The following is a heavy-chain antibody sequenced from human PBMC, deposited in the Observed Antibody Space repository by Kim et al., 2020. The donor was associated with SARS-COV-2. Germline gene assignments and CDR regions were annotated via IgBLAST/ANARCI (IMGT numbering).Heavy chain of an antibody. Sequence: AKKFQGRVTMTRDTSISTAYMELSRLRSDDTAVYYCAGAGLLLCTGCFDYWGQGTLVTVSS. CDR3: AGAGLLLCTGCFDY. D-gene: IGHD3-22*01. J-gene: IGHJ4*02. V-gene: IGHV1-2*02.